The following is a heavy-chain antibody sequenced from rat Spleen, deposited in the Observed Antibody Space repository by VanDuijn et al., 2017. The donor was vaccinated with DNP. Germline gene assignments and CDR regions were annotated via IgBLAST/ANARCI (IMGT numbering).Heavy chain of an antibody. CDR1: GFTFSNYD. CDR3: ARNNYFDY. CDR2: ISTSGGST. Sequence: EVQLVESGGGLVQPGRSLKLSCAASGFTFSNYDMAWVRQAPTKGLEWVASISTSGGSTYYRDSVKGRFTDSRDNAKSTLYLQMDSLRSEDTATYYCARNNYFDYWGQGVMVTVSS. V-gene: IGHV5-25*01. J-gene: IGHJ2*01.